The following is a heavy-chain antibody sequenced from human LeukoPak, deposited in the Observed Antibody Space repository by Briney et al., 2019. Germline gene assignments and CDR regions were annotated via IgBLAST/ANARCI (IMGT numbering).Heavy chain of an antibody. CDR2: ISYDGSNK. J-gene: IGHJ4*02. CDR3: AKDRTVNYYDSSGYLDY. CDR1: GFTFSSYG. V-gene: IGHV3-30*18. D-gene: IGHD3-22*01. Sequence: GGSLRLSCAASGFTFSSYGMHWVRQAPGKGLEWVAVISYDGSNKYYADSVKGRFTISRDNSKNTLCLQMNSLRAEDTAVYYCAKDRTVNYYDSSGYLDYWGQGTLVTVSS.